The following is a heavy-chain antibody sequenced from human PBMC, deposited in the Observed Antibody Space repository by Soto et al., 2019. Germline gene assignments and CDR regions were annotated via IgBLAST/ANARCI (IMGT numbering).Heavy chain of an antibody. CDR1: GFTFSSYG. D-gene: IGHD1-1*01. CDR3: VKWNGYGDH. V-gene: IGHV3-23*01. J-gene: IGHJ4*02. CDR2: FSGGSGKT. Sequence: ELQLLESGGGLVQPGGSLRLSCTVSGFTFSSYGVTWVRQAPGKGLEGVSGFSGGSGKTHYADSVKGRFTISRDDSKHTVFLQMNSLRAEDTAVYYCVKWNGYGDHWGQGALVTVSS.